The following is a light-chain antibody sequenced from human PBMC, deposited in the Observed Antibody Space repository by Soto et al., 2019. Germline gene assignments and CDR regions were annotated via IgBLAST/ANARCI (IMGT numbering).Light chain of an antibody. CDR1: SSDVGGYNY. Sequence: QSVLTQPRSVSGSPGQSVTISCTGTSSDVGGYNYVSWYQQHPGKAPKLMIYDVSKRLSGVPDRFSGSKSGNTASLTISGLQAEDEADYYCCSYAGSYTYVFGTGTKLTVL. V-gene: IGLV2-11*01. J-gene: IGLJ1*01. CDR3: CSYAGSYTYV. CDR2: DVS.